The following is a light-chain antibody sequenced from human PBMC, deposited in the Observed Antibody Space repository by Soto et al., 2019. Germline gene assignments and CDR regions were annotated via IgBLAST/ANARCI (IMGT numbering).Light chain of an antibody. J-gene: IGKJ4*01. CDR2: DAS. V-gene: IGKV1-5*01. CDR3: QQNNTLPLT. CDR1: QSISSW. Sequence: DIQMTQSPATLSSSVGDRVTITCRASQSISSWLAWYQQKPGKAPKVLIFDASSLATGIPYRFSGSGSATDFTLTTSRLQPEDFGIYYCQQNNTLPLTFGGGTKVDIK.